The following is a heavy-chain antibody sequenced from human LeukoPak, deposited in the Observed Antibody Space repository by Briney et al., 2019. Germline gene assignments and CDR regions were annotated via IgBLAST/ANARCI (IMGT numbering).Heavy chain of an antibody. J-gene: IGHJ4*02. CDR3: ARATRYASSVYYFDY. D-gene: IGHD3-22*01. V-gene: IGHV3-53*01. Sequence: GGSLGLSCAASGFTVSSNYMSWVRQAPGKGLEWVSIIYSGGSTYYADSVKGRFTISRGNSKNTLYLQMNSLRAEDTAVYYCARATRYASSVYYFDYWGQGTLVTVSS. CDR1: GFTVSSNY. CDR2: IYSGGST.